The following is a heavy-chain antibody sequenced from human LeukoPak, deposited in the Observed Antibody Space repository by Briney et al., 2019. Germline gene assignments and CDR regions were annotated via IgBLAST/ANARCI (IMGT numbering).Heavy chain of an antibody. CDR2: IRTDGGEK. CDR3: ARIGYSTSWANFDY. Sequence: PGTSLRPSCAASGFTFRNYGMHWVRQAPGKGLEWVASIRTDGGEKYHADSVQGRFSISRDDSKNTLYLQMDSLRAEDTALYYCARIGYSTSWANFDYWGQGTLVTVSS. CDR1: GFTFRNYG. J-gene: IGHJ4*02. V-gene: IGHV3-33*01. D-gene: IGHD6-13*01.